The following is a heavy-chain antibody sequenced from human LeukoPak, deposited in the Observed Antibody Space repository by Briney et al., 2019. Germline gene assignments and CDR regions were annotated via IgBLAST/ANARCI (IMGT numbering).Heavy chain of an antibody. V-gene: IGHV4-30-4*08. CDR1: GGSISSGDYY. CDR2: IYYSGST. J-gene: IGHJ4*02. Sequence: PSQTLSLTCTVSGGSISSGDYYWSWIRQPPGKGLEWIGYIYYSGSTYYNPSLKSRVTISEDTSKNQSSLRLSSVTAADTAMYYCASEYGSGSYSDYWGQGTLVIVS. D-gene: IGHD3-10*01. CDR3: ASEYGSGSYSDY.